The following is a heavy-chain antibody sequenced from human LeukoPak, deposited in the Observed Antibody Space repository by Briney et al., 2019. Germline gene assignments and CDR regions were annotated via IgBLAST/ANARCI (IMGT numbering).Heavy chain of an antibody. CDR1: GYTFTSYY. D-gene: IGHD6-6*01. J-gene: IGHJ4*02. V-gene: IGHV1-46*01. CDR2: INPSGGSS. CDR3: ARSSSPPFEY. Sequence: GASVKVSCKASGYTFTSYYMHWVQQPPGQGLEWIGIINPSGGSSSYAQKFQGRVTMTRDTSTSTVYMELSSLRSEDTAVYYCARSSSPPFEYWGQGTLVTVSS.